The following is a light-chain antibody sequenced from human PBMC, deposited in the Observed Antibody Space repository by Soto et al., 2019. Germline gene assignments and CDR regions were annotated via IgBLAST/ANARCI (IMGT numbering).Light chain of an antibody. CDR2: DVS. V-gene: IGLV2-14*01. Sequence: QSALTQPASVSGSPGQSITISCTGTSSDVGGYNYVSWYQQHPGKAPKLMIYDVSSRPSGVSNRFSGSKSGNTASLTISGLQAEDEAVYYCYSYTSSSTPYVFGTGTKVTVL. CDR3: YSYTSSSTPYV. J-gene: IGLJ1*01. CDR1: SSDVGGYNY.